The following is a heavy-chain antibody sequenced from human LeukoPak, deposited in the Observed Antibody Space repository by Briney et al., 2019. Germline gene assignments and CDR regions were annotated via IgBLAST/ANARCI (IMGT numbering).Heavy chain of an antibody. J-gene: IGHJ4*02. V-gene: IGHV4-4*02. Sequence: KPSETLSLTCAVSGGSISSSNWWSWVRQPPGKGLEWIGEIYHSGSTNYNPSLKSRVTISVDTSKNQFSLKLSSVTAADTAVYYCASPSFWSGYYAGDYWGQGTLVTVSS. CDR3: ASPSFWSGYYAGDY. D-gene: IGHD3-3*01. CDR2: IYHSGST. CDR1: GGSISSSNW.